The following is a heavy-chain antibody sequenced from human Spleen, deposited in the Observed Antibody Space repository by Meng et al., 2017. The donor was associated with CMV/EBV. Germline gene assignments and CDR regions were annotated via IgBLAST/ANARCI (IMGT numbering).Heavy chain of an antibody. CDR2: IRFDGSNT. J-gene: IGHJ4*02. Sequence: GESLKISCAASGYTFRGYGMHWVRQAPGKGLEWVAFIRFDGSNTYYTDSVKGRFTISRDTSKYTLYLQMNSLRPEDTAVYFCARDRLAYCSAGSCSGFDRWGQGTLVTVSS. CDR3: ARDRLAYCSAGSCSGFDR. CDR1: GYTFRGYG. V-gene: IGHV3-30*02. D-gene: IGHD2-15*01.